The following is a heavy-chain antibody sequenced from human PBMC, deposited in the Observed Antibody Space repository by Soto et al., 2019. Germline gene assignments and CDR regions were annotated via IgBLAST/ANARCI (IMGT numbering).Heavy chain of an antibody. J-gene: IGHJ5*02. CDR2: IHYSGRT. Sequence: SETLSLTCAVSGGSITSGAYYWTWIRQHPGKGLEWIAYIHYSGRTYYNPSLKSRVTISVDTSNNQFSLKLSSVTAADTAVYYCSRYYFDSCGYSNWFDPWGQGTLVTVS. CDR1: GGSITSGAYY. V-gene: IGHV4-31*11. CDR3: SRYYFDSCGYSNWFDP. D-gene: IGHD3-22*01.